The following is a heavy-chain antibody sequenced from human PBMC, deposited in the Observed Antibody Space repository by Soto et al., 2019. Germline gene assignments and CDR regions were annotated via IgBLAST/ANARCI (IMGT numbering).Heavy chain of an antibody. Sequence: PSETLSLTCTVSGGSISSYYWSWIRQPPGKGLEWIGYIYYSGSTNYNPSLKSRVTISVDTSKNQFSLKLSSVTAADTAVYYCARAEMDYDILTGYYNRYFDYWGQGTLVTVSS. D-gene: IGHD3-9*01. V-gene: IGHV4-59*01. CDR3: ARAEMDYDILTGYYNRYFDY. CDR1: GGSISSYY. J-gene: IGHJ4*02. CDR2: IYYSGST.